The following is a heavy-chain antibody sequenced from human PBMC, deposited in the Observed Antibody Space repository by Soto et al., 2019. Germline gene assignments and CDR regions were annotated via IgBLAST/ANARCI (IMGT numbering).Heavy chain of an antibody. Sequence: SETLSLTCTVSGGSISSYYWSWIRQPPGKGLEWIGYIYYSGSTNYNPSLKSRVTISVDTSKNQFSLKLSSVTAADTAVYYCARHVPEGYDFWSGYYVTWGQGTLVTVSS. CDR2: IYYSGST. J-gene: IGHJ5*02. CDR1: GGSISSYY. CDR3: ARHVPEGYDFWSGYYVT. V-gene: IGHV4-59*08. D-gene: IGHD3-3*01.